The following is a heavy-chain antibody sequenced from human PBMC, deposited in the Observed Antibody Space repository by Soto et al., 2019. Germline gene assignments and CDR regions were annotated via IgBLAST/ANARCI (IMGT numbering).Heavy chain of an antibody. CDR1: GFNFGNYA. CDR3: AKTPLYYYYGMDV. V-gene: IGHV3-23*01. J-gene: IGHJ6*02. CDR2: ISGSGGST. Sequence: TGGSHRLSCAASGFNFGNYAMSWVRQDPGKGLEWVSAISGSGGSTHYADSVKGRFTISRDNSKNTLYLQMNNLRAEDTAVYYCAKTPLYYYYGMDVWGQGTTVTVSS.